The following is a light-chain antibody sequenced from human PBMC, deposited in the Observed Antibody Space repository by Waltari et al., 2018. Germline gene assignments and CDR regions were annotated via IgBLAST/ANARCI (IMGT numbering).Light chain of an antibody. CDR2: KTN. J-gene: IGLJ3*02. CDR3: LVYMGSGIWV. Sequence: QTVVTQEPSLSVSPGGTVTLPCALSSGSPSSTSYVSWYQQTPGQPPRTLMYKTNIRSSGVPDRFSGSSLWNKAALSITGAQADDESDYYCLVYMGSGIWVFGGGTKLTVL. CDR1: SGSPSSTSY. V-gene: IGLV8-61*01.